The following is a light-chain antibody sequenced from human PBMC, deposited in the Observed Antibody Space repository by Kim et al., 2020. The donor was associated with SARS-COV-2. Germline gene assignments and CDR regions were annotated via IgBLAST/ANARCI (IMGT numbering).Light chain of an antibody. CDR3: SSYTSSSTWV. CDR2: DVN. V-gene: IGLV2-14*03. CDR1: TSDVGGYNY. J-gene: IGLJ3*02. Sequence: GQSITISRAGTTSDVGGYNYVCWYQQHPSEAPKLMIDDVNNRPSVVSNRFSGSTSGNTASLTISGLRAEDEADYYCSSYTSSSTWVFGGGTQLTVL.